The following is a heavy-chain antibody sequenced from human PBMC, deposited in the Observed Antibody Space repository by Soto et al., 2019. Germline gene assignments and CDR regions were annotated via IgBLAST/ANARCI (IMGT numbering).Heavy chain of an antibody. D-gene: IGHD3-10*01. CDR3: ARHGFGPLHGLVDV. J-gene: IGHJ6*02. V-gene: IGHV4-59*08. Sequence: QVQLQESGPGLVKPSETLSLTCTVSGGSITNYYCSWFRQPPGKGLEWIGYINYDGYSAYNLSLMRRVTLSMAASTTQFSLMLQSVTATATAVYYCARHGFGPLHGLVDVWGPGTTVIVSS. CDR1: GGSITNYY. CDR2: INYDGYS.